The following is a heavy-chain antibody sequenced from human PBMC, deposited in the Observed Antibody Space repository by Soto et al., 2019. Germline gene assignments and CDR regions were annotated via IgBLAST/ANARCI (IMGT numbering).Heavy chain of an antibody. D-gene: IGHD2-15*01. CDR3: ARTPRS. CDR1: GGSISSGGYY. V-gene: IGHV4-31*03. J-gene: IGHJ5*02. Sequence: QVQLQESGPGLVKPSQTLSLTCTVSGGSISSGGYYWSWIRQHPGKGLEWIGYIYYSGSTYYNPSRESRVARSGDTSKNQFSLKLSSVTAAETAVDYCARTPRSWGQGTLVTVSS. CDR2: IYYSGST.